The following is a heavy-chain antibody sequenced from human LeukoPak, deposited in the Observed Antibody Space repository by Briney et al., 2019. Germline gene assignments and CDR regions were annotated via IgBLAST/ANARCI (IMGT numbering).Heavy chain of an antibody. J-gene: IGHJ4*02. Sequence: SETLSLTCTVSGGSISSYYWSWIRQPPGKGLEWIGYNYYSGSTNYNPSLKSRVTISVDTSKNQFSLKLSSVTAADTAVYYCARATRLAYGGNSYYFDYWGQGTLVTVSS. CDR2: NYYSGST. D-gene: IGHD4-23*01. CDR1: GGSISSYY. V-gene: IGHV4-59*01. CDR3: ARATRLAYGGNSYYFDY.